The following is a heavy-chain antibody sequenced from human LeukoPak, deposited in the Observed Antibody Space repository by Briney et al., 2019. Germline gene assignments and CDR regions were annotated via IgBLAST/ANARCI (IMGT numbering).Heavy chain of an antibody. J-gene: IGHJ3*02. CDR2: IKYSGRT. Sequence: SIKYSGRTYYSPSLKSRVSISVDTSNNQLSLRLTSVTAADTAVYYCAKQRAFFGEWAFDIWGQGTTVTVSS. V-gene: IGHV4-39*01. CDR3: AKQRAFFGEWAFDI. D-gene: IGHD3-10*01.